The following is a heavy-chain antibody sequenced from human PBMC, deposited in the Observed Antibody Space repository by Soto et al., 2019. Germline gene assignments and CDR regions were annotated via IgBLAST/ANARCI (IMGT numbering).Heavy chain of an antibody. Sequence: PGGSLRLSCAASGFTFSSYSMNWVRQAPGKGLEWVSYISSSSSTIYYADSVKGRFTISRDNAKNSLYLQMNSLRAEDTAVYYCAREIPRLLPLGPIDYWGQGTLVTVSS. D-gene: IGHD2-15*01. CDR3: AREIPRLLPLGPIDY. CDR1: GFTFSSYS. V-gene: IGHV3-48*01. J-gene: IGHJ4*02. CDR2: ISSSSSTI.